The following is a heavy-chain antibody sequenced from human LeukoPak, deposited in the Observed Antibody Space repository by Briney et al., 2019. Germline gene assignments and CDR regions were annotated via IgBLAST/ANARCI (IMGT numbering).Heavy chain of an antibody. CDR2: ISAYNGNT. D-gene: IGHD2-2*01. CDR3: ARVVDCSSTSCSAPSSWFDP. CDR1: GYTFTSYG. V-gene: IGHV1-18*01. J-gene: IGHJ5*02. Sequence: GASVKVSCKASGYTFTSYGISWVRQAPGQGLDWMGWISAYNGNTNYAQKLQGRVTMTTDTSTSTAYMELRSLRSDDTAVYYCARVVDCSSTSCSAPSSWFDPWGQGTLVTVSS.